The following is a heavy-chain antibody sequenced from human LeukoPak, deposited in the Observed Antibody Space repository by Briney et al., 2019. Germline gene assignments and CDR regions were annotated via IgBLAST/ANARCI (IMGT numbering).Heavy chain of an antibody. D-gene: IGHD6-19*01. J-gene: IGHJ4*02. CDR3: AKDSLQWLVLDY. V-gene: IGHV3-30*18. Sequence: GGSLRLSCAASGFTFSSYGMHWVRQAPGKGLEWVAVISYDGSNKYYADSVKGRFTISRDNSKNTLYLLMNSLRAEDTAVYYCAKDSLQWLVLDYWGQGTLVTVSS. CDR1: GFTFSSYG. CDR2: ISYDGSNK.